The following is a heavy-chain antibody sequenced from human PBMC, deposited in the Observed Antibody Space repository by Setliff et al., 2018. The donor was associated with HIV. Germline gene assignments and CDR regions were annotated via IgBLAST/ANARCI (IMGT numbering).Heavy chain of an antibody. V-gene: IGHV3-21*01. Sequence: GGSLRLSCAASGFTFSSYSMNWVRQAPGKGLEWVSSISSSSSYIYYADSVKGRFSISRDNAKNSLYLQMNSLRAEDTAVYYCSYTKGEDFDYWGQGTLVTVSS. J-gene: IGHJ4*02. CDR3: SYTKGEDFDY. D-gene: IGHD1-26*01. CDR1: GFTFSSYS. CDR2: ISSSSSYI.